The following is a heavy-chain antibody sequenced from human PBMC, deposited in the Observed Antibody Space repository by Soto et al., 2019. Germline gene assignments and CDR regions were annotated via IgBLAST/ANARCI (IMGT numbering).Heavy chain of an antibody. CDR3: AKGCLTVAGASGS. CDR2: ITGSGGGT. CDR1: GFTFTTYA. J-gene: IGHJ4*02. Sequence: EVQLLESGGGLVQPGGSLRLSCAASGFTFTTYAMSWVRQAPGKGLEWVSSITGSGGGTYYADSVKGRFTISRDNSKNPLYLQMNSLRAEDTALYYCAKGCLTVAGASGSWGQGAQVTVSS. D-gene: IGHD6-19*01. V-gene: IGHV3-23*01.